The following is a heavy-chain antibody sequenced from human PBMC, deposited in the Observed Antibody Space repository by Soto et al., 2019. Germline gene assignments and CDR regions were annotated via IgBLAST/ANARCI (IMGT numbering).Heavy chain of an antibody. CDR2: IIPILGIA. CDR1: GGTFSSYT. D-gene: IGHD3-3*01. V-gene: IGHV1-69*04. J-gene: IGHJ4*02. CDR3: ARDFWGGPFGY. Sequence: GASVKVSCKASGGTFSSYTISWVRQAPGQGLEWMGRIIPILGIANYAQKFQGRVTITADKSTSTAYMELSSLRSEDTAVYYCARDFWGGPFGYWGQGTLVTVSS.